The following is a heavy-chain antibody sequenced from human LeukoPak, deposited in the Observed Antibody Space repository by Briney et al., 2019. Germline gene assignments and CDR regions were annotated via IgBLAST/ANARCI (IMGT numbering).Heavy chain of an antibody. CDR2: IIPIFGTA. CDR3: ARDSSGNQFYYYGMDV. CDR1: GGTFSSYA. Sequence: SVKVSCKASGGTFSSYAISWVRQAPGQGLEWMGGIIPIFGTANYAQKFQGRVTITADESTSTAYMELSSLRSEDTAVYYCARDSSGNQFYYYGMDVWGQGTTVTVSS. J-gene: IGHJ6*02. V-gene: IGHV1-69*13. D-gene: IGHD1-14*01.